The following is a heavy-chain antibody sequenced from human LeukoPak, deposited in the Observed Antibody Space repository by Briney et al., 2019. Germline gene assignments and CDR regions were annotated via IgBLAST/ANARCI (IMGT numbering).Heavy chain of an antibody. CDR1: GFPFSTYW. Sequence: GGSLRLSYAFSGFPFSTYWMTGVRKAPGKGLEWVANKTQDGNEKFYVGSVKGRFTISRDNAKNSLYLQMNSLRAEDTAVYYCAREGASKISHAFDIWGQGTMVTVSS. D-gene: IGHD3-16*01. CDR2: KTQDGNEK. CDR3: AREGASKISHAFDI. J-gene: IGHJ3*02. V-gene: IGHV3-7*01.